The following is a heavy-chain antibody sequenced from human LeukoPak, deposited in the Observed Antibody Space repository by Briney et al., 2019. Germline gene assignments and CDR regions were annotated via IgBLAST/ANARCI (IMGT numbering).Heavy chain of an antibody. CDR1: GFTFSSYA. CDR2: INHSGST. J-gene: IGHJ4*02. Sequence: PGGSLRLSCAASGFTFSSYAMSWIRQPPGKGLEWIGEINHSGSTNYNPSLKSRVTISVDTSKNQFSLKLSSVTAADTAVYYCARGWYVLTFFDYWGQGTLVTVSS. CDR3: ARGWYVLTFFDY. V-gene: IGHV4-34*01. D-gene: IGHD3-16*01.